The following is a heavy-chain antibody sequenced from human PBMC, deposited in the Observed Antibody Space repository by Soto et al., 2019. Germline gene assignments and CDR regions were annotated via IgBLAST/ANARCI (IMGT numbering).Heavy chain of an antibody. D-gene: IGHD3-9*01. V-gene: IGHV3-23*01. CDR2: ISGSGGST. Sequence: QPGGSLRLSCAASGFSFKNYGMTWVRQAPGKGLEWVSAISGSGGSTYYADSMKGRFTISRDNSKNTLYMQMNSLRAEDTAVYYCVKEVYFDWLSWFDPWGQGTLVTVSS. CDR3: VKEVYFDWLSWFDP. J-gene: IGHJ5*02. CDR1: GFSFKNYG.